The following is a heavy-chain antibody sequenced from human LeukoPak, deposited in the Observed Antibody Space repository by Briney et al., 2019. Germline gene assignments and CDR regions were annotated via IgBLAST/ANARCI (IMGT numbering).Heavy chain of an antibody. CDR1: GFNFDEYA. V-gene: IGHV3-9*01. CDR3: AKDRGVIVVVNWFDP. Sequence: PGGSLRLSCVGSGFNFDEYAMHWVRQPPGKGLEWVSGISSNSDDIGYADSVKGRFTISRDNSKNTLYLQMNSLRAEDTAVYYCAKDRGVIVVVNWFDPWGQGTLVTVSS. D-gene: IGHD3-22*01. CDR2: ISSNSDDI. J-gene: IGHJ5*02.